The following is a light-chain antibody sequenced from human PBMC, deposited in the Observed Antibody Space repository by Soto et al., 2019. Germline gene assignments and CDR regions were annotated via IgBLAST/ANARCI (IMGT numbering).Light chain of an antibody. Sequence: SVLTQPPSVSGAPGQRVTISCTGSSSNIGAGYDVHWYQQLPGTAPKLLIYGNSNRPSGVPDRFSGSKSGTSASLAITGLQAEDEADYYCQSSDSSLSGYVVFGGGTKLTVL. CDR3: QSSDSSLSGYVV. CDR2: GNS. V-gene: IGLV1-40*01. CDR1: SSNIGAGYD. J-gene: IGLJ2*01.